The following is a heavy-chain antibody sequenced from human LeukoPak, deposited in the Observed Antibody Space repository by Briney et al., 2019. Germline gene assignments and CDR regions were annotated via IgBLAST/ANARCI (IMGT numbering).Heavy chain of an antibody. CDR3: ARALAAAVIN. V-gene: IGHV4-34*01. D-gene: IGHD6-13*01. CDR2: ITHRGST. CDR1: GGSFGGHF. J-gene: IGHJ1*01. Sequence: SETLSLTCGVYGGSFGGHFYSWIRQPPGKGPEWIGEITHRGSTNYNPSLKSRVAMSVDTSKNHFSLNLTSVTAADTAAYYCARALAAAVINWGQGTLVTVSP.